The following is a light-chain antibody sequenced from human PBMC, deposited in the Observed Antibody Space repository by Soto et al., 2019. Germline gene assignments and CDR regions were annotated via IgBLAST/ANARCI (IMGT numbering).Light chain of an antibody. V-gene: IGLV2-14*01. Sequence: QSALTQPASVSGSPGQSITISCTGTSSDVGGYNYVSWYQQYPGKAPKLMIYEVSNRPSGVSNRFSGSKSDNTASLTISGLQAEDEADYHCSSYTNSTTLVIFGGGTKLTVL. J-gene: IGLJ2*01. CDR1: SSDVGGYNY. CDR2: EVS. CDR3: SSYTNSTTLVI.